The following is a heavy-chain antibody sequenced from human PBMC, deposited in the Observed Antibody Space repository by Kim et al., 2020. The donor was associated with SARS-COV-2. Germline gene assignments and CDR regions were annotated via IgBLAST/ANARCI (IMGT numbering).Heavy chain of an antibody. J-gene: IGHJ6*01. Sequence: SETLSLTCSVSGGSISRYYWSWIRQPPGKGLEWMGNIYYTGSSNYNPSLKSRVTISVDTSKNQFSLELNSVTAADTAVYYCARDRGDYTGNRGYSYGMDV. CDR3: ARDRGDYTGNRGYSYGMDV. V-gene: IGHV4-59*13. CDR2: IYYTGSS. D-gene: IGHD2-2*02. CDR1: GGSISRYY.